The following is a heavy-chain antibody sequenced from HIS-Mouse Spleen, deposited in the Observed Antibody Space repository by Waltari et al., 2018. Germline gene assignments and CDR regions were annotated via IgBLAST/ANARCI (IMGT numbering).Heavy chain of an antibody. CDR2: ISSSSSYI. Sequence: VQLVESGGGLVKPGGSLRRCCAASGFTLGGYIMNWVRQAPGKGLEWVSSISSSSSYIYYADSVKGRFTISRDNAKNSLYLQMNSLRAEDTAVYYCARDAGADYWGQGTLVTVSS. J-gene: IGHJ4*02. V-gene: IGHV3-21*01. D-gene: IGHD7-27*01. CDR3: ARDAGADY. CDR1: GFTLGGYI.